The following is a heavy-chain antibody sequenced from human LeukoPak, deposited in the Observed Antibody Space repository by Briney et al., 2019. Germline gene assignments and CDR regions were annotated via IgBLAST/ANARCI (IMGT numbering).Heavy chain of an antibody. CDR3: ARDMTTVTYAFDI. V-gene: IGHV4-31*03. CDR1: GVSISSGGYY. CDR2: IYYSGST. J-gene: IGHJ3*02. Sequence: SETLSLTCTVSGVSISSGGYYWSSPRQHPERGLEWIAYIYYSGSTHYNPSLKTRATVSVATSKNKLLRKLSSVTAADTAVYYCARDMTTVTYAFDIWGQGTMVTVSS. D-gene: IGHD4-11*01.